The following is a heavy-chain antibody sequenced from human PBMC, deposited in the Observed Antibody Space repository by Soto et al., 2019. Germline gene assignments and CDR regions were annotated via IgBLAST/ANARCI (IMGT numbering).Heavy chain of an antibody. J-gene: IGHJ4*02. CDR3: AREGCSGGSCYSAFDF. V-gene: IGHV3-9*01. D-gene: IGHD2-15*01. CDR1: GFTFDDYA. CDR2: ISWNSGSI. Sequence: GGSLRLSCAASGFTFDDYAMHWVRQAPGKGLEWVSGISWNSGSIGYADSVKGRFTISRDNAKNSLYLQMNSLTSDDTAVYYCAREGCSGGSCYSAFDFWGQGTLVTVSS.